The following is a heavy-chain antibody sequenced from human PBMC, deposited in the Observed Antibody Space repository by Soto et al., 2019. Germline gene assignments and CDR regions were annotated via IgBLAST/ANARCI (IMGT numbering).Heavy chain of an antibody. V-gene: IGHV3-74*01. CDR1: GFTFSIYW. Sequence: EVQLVESGGGLVQPGGSLRLSCAASGFTFSIYWMHWVRQAPGKGLVWVSRMNMDGSRTSYADFAKGRFTISRDDAKSTVYLQMRNLRAEDTAGYYCVRGDGDRYDGHGYLGRHWGQGTLVTVSS. D-gene: IGHD2-21*01. J-gene: IGHJ4*02. CDR3: VRGDGDRYDGHGYLGRH. CDR2: MNMDGSRT.